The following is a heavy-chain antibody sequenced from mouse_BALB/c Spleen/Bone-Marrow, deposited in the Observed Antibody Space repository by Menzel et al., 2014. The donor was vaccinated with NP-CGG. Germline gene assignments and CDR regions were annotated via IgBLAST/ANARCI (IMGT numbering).Heavy chain of an antibody. CDR3: ATPGTYYFDY. D-gene: IGHD3-3*01. V-gene: IGHV2-2*02. Sequence: VQLQQSGPGLVQPSQSLSITCTVSGFSLTSYGVHWVRQSPGKGLEWLGVIWRGGSTDYNAAFISRLSISKDNSKSXVFFKMNSLQANDTAIYYCATPGTYYFDYWGQGTTLTVSS. J-gene: IGHJ2*01. CDR2: IWRGGST. CDR1: GFSLTSYG.